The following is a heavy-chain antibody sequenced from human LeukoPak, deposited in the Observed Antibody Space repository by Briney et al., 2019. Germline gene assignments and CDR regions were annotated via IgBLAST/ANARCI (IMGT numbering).Heavy chain of an antibody. CDR1: GGSISSYY. CDR3: ARLVWFGEFRYFDY. CDR2: IYYSGST. Sequence: SETLSLTCTVSGGSISSYYWSWIRQPPGKGLEWIGYIYYSGSTNYNPSLKSRVTISVDTSKNQFSLKLSSVTAADTAVYYCARLVWFGEFRYFDYGGQGTLVTVSS. J-gene: IGHJ4*02. D-gene: IGHD3-10*01. V-gene: IGHV4-59*08.